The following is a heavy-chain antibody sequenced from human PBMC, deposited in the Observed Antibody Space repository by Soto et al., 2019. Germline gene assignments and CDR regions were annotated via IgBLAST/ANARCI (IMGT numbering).Heavy chain of an antibody. CDR1: GFTFSTSL. V-gene: IGHV3-7*01. CDR3: ARDRGYSCFDY. CDR2: IKEDGSEK. J-gene: IGHJ4*02. Sequence: GGSLRLSCAASGFTFSTSLMNWVRQAPGKGLEWVAAIKEDGSEKYYVDFVKGRFTISRDNADNSLYLEMNGLRAEDTAVYYCARDRGYSCFDYWGLGTLVTVSS. D-gene: IGHD5-18*01.